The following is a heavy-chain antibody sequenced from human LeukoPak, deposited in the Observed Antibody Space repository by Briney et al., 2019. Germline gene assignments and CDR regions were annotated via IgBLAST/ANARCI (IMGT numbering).Heavy chain of an antibody. CDR3: ARGGLDAFDI. J-gene: IGHJ3*02. Sequence: GGSLRLSCAAAGFTFGSYSMNWVRQAPGKGLEWVSSISSSSSYIYYADSVKGRFTISRDNAKNSLYLQMNSLRAEDTAVYYCARGGLDAFDIWGQGTMVTVSS. CDR1: GFTFGSYS. CDR2: ISSSSSYI. V-gene: IGHV3-21*01.